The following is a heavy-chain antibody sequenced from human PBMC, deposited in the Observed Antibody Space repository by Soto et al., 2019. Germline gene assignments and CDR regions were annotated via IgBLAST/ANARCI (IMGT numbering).Heavy chain of an antibody. V-gene: IGHV3-30-3*01. D-gene: IGHD5-12*01. CDR3: ARGGGYSGYDY. Sequence: QVQLVESGGGVVQPGRSLRLSCAASGFTFSSYAMHWVRQAPGKGLEWVAVISYDGSNKYYADSVKGRFTISRDNSKNTLYLQMNSLRAEDTAVYYCARGGGYSGYDYWGQGTLVTVSS. CDR2: ISYDGSNK. CDR1: GFTFSSYA. J-gene: IGHJ4*02.